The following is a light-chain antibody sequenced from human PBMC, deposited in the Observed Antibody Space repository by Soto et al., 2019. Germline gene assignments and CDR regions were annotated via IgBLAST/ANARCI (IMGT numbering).Light chain of an antibody. V-gene: IGKV1-17*01. CDR2: AAS. J-gene: IGKJ1*01. CDR3: QHYNSYSEA. CDR1: QGIRNA. Sequence: DIHMTQSASSLSASVGYRFTITCRASQGIRNALGWYQQKPGKAPKCLIYAASSLQSGVPSRFRGSGSGTEFTLTISSLQPDDFATYYCQHYNSYSEAFGQGTKVDIK.